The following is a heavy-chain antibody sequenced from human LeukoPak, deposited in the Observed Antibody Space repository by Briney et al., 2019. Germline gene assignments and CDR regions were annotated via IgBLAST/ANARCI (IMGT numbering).Heavy chain of an antibody. Sequence: GSVKVSCKASGYTFTGYYMHWVRQAHGQGIEWMGRTNPNSGGTKYAQKIQGRVTMTRDTYISTAYMELSRLRCEQTAVYYCATLSFWYVEFYYWGQGTLVTVSS. CDR3: ATLSFWYVEFYY. CDR1: GYTFTGYY. CDR2: TNPNSGGT. J-gene: IGHJ4*02. V-gene: IGHV1-2*06. D-gene: IGHD6-13*01.